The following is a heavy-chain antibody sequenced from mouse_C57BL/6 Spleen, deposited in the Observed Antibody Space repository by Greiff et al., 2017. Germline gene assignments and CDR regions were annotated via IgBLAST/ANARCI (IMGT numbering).Heavy chain of an antibody. V-gene: IGHV1-81*01. D-gene: IGHD1-1*01. CDR3: ARSPTITTVVAVDY. J-gene: IGHJ2*01. Sequence: VKLVESGAELARPGASVKLSCKASGYTFTSYGISWVKQRTGQGLEWIGEIYPRSGNTYYNEKFKGKATLTADKSSSTADMELRSLTSEDSAVYFCARSPTITTVVAVDYWGQGTTLTVSS. CDR1: GYTFTSYG. CDR2: IYPRSGNT.